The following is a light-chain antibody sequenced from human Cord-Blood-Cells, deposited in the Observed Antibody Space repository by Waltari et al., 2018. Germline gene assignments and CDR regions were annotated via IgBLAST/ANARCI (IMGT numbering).Light chain of an antibody. CDR1: QSISSY. Sequence: DIQMTQSPSSLSASVGDRVTITCRASQSISSYLNWYQQKPGKAPKLLIYDASSLQSGVPSRFSGSGSGTDFTLTISSLQPEDFATYYCQQGYSTPPTFGGGTKVEIK. CDR3: QQGYSTPPT. J-gene: IGKJ4*01. V-gene: IGKV1-39*01. CDR2: DAS.